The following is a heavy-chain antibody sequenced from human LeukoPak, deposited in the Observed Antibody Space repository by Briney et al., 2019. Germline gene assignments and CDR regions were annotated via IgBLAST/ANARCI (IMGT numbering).Heavy chain of an antibody. CDR2: IKQDGSVE. V-gene: IGHV3-7*05. D-gene: IGHD6-6*01. CDR1: GFTFSSYW. Sequence: PGGSLRLSCAASGFTFSSYWMSWVRQAPGKGLEWVANIKQDGSVEYYVVSVKGRLTISRDNAKESLYLQMNSLRAEDTAVYYCARIGYSSSSFDFWGQGTLVTASS. J-gene: IGHJ4*02. CDR3: ARIGYSSSSFDF.